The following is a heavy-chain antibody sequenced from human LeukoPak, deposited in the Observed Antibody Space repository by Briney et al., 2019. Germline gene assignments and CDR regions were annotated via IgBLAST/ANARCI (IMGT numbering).Heavy chain of an antibody. CDR3: ARALPAAGPTFDY. V-gene: IGHV1-2*02. J-gene: IGHJ4*02. CDR1: GYTFTDYF. D-gene: IGHD6-13*01. Sequence: ASVKVSCKASGYTFTDYFMHWVRQAPGQGLEWMGWINPNSGGTNYAQKFQGGVTMARDTSISTAYMELSRLRSDDTAVYYCARALPAAGPTFDYWGQGTLVTVSS. CDR2: INPNSGGT.